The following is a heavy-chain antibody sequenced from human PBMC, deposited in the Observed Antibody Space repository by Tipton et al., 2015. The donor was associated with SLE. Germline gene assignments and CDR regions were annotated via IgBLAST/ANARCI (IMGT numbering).Heavy chain of an antibody. D-gene: IGHD6-13*01. Sequence: LRLSCTVSGGSISSYYWSWIRQPPGKGLEWIGYIYYSGSTNYNPSLKSRVTISVDTSQNQFSLKLSSVTAADTALYYCARGGTAAAYGYFDYWGQGTLVTVSS. CDR3: ARGGTAAAYGYFDY. V-gene: IGHV4-59*08. J-gene: IGHJ4*02. CDR2: IYYSGST. CDR1: GGSISSYY.